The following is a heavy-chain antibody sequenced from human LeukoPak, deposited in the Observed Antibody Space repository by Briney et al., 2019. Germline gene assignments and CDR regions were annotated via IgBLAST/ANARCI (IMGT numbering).Heavy chain of an antibody. Sequence: NPGGSLRLSCAASGFTFSDYFMTWIRQAPGKGLEWVSGISSSGTAIYYRGSLKGRFTISRDNAKNSLYLQMNSLRADDTAMYYCVRDQSYYRVWGQGTLVTVSS. CDR1: GFTFSDYF. CDR2: ISSSGTAI. D-gene: IGHD1-14*01. V-gene: IGHV3-11*01. J-gene: IGHJ4*02. CDR3: VRDQSYYRV.